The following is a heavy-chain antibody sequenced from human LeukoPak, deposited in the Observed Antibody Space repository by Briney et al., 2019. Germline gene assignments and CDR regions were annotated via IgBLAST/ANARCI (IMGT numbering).Heavy chain of an antibody. V-gene: IGHV3-48*01. Sequence: PGESLRLSCAASGFTFSSYSMNWVRQAPGKGLEWVSYISSASNTIYYADSVKGRFTISRDNAKNSLYLQMNSLRAEDTAMYYRARDGWFGDYNWFDPWGQGTLVTVSS. D-gene: IGHD3-10*01. CDR1: GFTFSSYS. CDR2: ISSASNTI. CDR3: ARDGWFGDYNWFDP. J-gene: IGHJ5*02.